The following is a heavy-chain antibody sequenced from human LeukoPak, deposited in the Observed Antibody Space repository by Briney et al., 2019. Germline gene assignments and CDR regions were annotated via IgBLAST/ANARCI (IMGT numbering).Heavy chain of an antibody. J-gene: IGHJ4*02. D-gene: IGHD3-22*01. Sequence: SEALSLTCTVSGGSIISYYWSWIRQPPGKGLEWIGYIYYSGSTNYNPSLKSRVTISVDTSKNQFSLKLSSVTAADTAVYFCARGILRDYYDSSGFYHRGGVGYWGQGTLVTVSS. CDR1: GGSIISYY. CDR3: ARGILRDYYDSSGFYHRGGVGY. CDR2: IYYSGST. V-gene: IGHV4-59*01.